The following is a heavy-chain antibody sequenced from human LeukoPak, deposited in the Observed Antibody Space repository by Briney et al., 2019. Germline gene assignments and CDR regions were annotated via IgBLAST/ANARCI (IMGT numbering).Heavy chain of an antibody. CDR3: ARFIGSGWYGNWFDP. V-gene: IGHV4-34*01. Sequence: EPSETLSLTCAVYGGCFSGYYWSWIRQPPGKGLEWIGEINHSGSTNYNPSLKSRVTISVDTSKNQFSLKLSSVTAADTAVYYCARFIGSGWYGNWFDPWGQGTLVTVSS. D-gene: IGHD6-19*01. CDR1: GGCFSGYY. CDR2: INHSGST. J-gene: IGHJ5*02.